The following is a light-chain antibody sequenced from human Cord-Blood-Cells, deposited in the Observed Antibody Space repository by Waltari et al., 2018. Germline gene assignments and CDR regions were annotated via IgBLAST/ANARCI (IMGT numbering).Light chain of an antibody. Sequence: DIVLTQSLATLSLSPGERATLSCRASQSVSSYLAWYQQKPGQAPRLLIYDASNRATGIPARFSGSGSGTDFTLTISSLEPEDFAVYYCQQRSNWPPNFGGGTKVEIK. J-gene: IGKJ4*01. CDR3: QQRSNWPPN. CDR2: DAS. V-gene: IGKV3-11*01. CDR1: QSVSSY.